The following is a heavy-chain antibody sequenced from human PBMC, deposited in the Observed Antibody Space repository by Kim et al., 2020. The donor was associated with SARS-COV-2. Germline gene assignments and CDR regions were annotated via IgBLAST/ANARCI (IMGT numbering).Heavy chain of an antibody. Sequence: SETLSLTCTVSGGSISSYYWSWIRQPPGKGLEWIGYIYYSGSTNYNPSLKSRVTISVDTSKNQFSLKLSSVTAADTAVYYCARTSMVGFLFDYWGQGTLVTVSS. CDR3: ARTSMVGFLFDY. CDR1: GGSISSYY. J-gene: IGHJ4*02. V-gene: IGHV4-59*01. D-gene: IGHD3-10*01. CDR2: IYYSGST.